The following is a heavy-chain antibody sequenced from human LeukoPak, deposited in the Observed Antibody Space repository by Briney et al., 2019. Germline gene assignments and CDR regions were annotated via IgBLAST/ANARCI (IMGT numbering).Heavy chain of an antibody. V-gene: IGHV3-69-1*01. CDR3: ARENLGYCSSTSCPNYYYYYGMDV. D-gene: IGHD2-2*01. CDR1: GFSLSDYG. CDR2: ITMNSVR. J-gene: IGHJ6*02. Sequence: GGSLRLSCSASGFSLSDYGMSWVRQAPGKGLEWVSYITMNSVRFYADSVKGRFTISRDNDKNSVYLQMNSLRAEDTAVYYCARENLGYCSSTSCPNYYYYYGMDVWGQGTTVTVSS.